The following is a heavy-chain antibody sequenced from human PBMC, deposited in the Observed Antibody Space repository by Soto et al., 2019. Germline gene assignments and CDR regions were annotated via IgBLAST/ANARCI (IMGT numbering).Heavy chain of an antibody. D-gene: IGHD5-18*01. J-gene: IGHJ4*02. CDR2: ISYDGSNK. V-gene: IGHV3-30-3*01. Sequence: QPGGSLRLSCAASGFTFSSYAMHWVRQAPGKGLEWVAVISYDGSNKYYADSVKGRFTISRDNSKNTLYLQMNSLRAEDTAVYYCARDFNVDTAMVVFDYWGQGTLVTVSS. CDR1: GFTFSSYA. CDR3: ARDFNVDTAMVVFDY.